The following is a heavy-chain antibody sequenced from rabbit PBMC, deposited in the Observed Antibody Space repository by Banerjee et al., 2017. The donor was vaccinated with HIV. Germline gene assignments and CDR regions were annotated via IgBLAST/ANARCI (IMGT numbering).Heavy chain of an antibody. Sequence: QQQLEESGGGLVKPGGTLTLTCKASGIDFSSYYYMCWVRQAPGKGLEWIARIDTGSRGYTWYASWAKGRFTISKTSSTTVTLQMTSLTAADTATYFCARGGVGTTYPYGGMDLWGPGTLVTVS. CDR2: IDTGSRGYT. D-gene: IGHD8-1*01. J-gene: IGHJ6*01. V-gene: IGHV1S45*01. CDR3: ARGGVGTTYPYGGMDL. CDR1: GIDFSSYYY.